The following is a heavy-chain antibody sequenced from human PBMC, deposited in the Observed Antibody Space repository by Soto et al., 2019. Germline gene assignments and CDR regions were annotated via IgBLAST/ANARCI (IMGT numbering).Heavy chain of an antibody. D-gene: IGHD3-9*01. V-gene: IGHV3-30*18. CDR2: ISYDGSNK. CDR3: ANAHRLRYFVWLSCMDV. J-gene: IGHJ6*02. CDR1: GFTFSSYG. Sequence: QVQLVESGGGVVQPGRSLRLSCAASGFTFSSYGMHWVRQAPGKGLEWVAVISYDGSNKDYADSVKGRLTISKDNYKNALYLQMNSLSAEDTAVYYCANAHRLRYFVWLSCMDVWGQGATVTVSS.